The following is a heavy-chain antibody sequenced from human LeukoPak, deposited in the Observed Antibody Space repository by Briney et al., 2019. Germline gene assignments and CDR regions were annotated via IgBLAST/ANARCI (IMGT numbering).Heavy chain of an antibody. J-gene: IGHJ4*02. Sequence: SETLSLTCTVSGGSISSYYWSWIRQPPGKGLEWIGYIYYSGSTNYNPSLKSRVTISVDTSKNQFSLKLSSVTAADTAVYYCAREIGYGSGSYYYFDYWGQGTLVTVSS. D-gene: IGHD3-10*01. CDR3: AREIGYGSGSYYYFDY. CDR1: GGSISSYY. CDR2: IYYSGST. V-gene: IGHV4-59*01.